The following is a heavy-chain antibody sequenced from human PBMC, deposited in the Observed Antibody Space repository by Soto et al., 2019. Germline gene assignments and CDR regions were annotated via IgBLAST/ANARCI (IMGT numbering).Heavy chain of an antibody. V-gene: IGHV1-69*04. Sequence: ASVKVSCKASGGTFSSYTISWVRQAPGQGLEWMGRIIPILGIANYAQKFQGRVTITADKSTSTAYMELSSLRSEDTAVYYCARDMVRGVIIRQGWFDPWGQGTLVTVSS. CDR2: IIPILGIA. D-gene: IGHD3-10*01. J-gene: IGHJ5*02. CDR1: GGTFSSYT. CDR3: ARDMVRGVIIRQGWFDP.